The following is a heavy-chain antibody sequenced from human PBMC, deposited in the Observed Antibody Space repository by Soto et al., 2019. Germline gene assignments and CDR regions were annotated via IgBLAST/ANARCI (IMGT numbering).Heavy chain of an antibody. CDR1: GYSFTSHG. CDR3: ARVNGFGESDV. Sequence: QVQLVQSGAEVKKPGASVKVSCKASGYSFTSHGITWVRQAPGQGLEWMGWISAYNGHTNYGQKLQGRFTMTTDTTTSTAYMELRSLRSDDTAVYYCARVNGFGESDVWGQGTTVTVSS. V-gene: IGHV1-18*01. CDR2: ISAYNGHT. J-gene: IGHJ6*02. D-gene: IGHD3-10*01.